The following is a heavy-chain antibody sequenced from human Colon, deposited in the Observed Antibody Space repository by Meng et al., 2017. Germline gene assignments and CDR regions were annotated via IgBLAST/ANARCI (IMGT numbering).Heavy chain of an antibody. CDR2: ISLTGGKT. J-gene: IGHJ4*02. CDR3: AKHGGP. CDR1: GFTFSSYA. Sequence: SCAASGFTFSSYAMGWVRQAPGKGLEWISSISLTGGKTFHADSVKGRFTISRDNSKKTLYLQMNSLRAEDTAEYYCAKHGGPWGQGTLVTVSS. V-gene: IGHV3-23*01. D-gene: IGHD3-10*01.